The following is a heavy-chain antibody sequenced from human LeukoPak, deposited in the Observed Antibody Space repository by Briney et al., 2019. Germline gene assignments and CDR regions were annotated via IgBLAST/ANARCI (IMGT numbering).Heavy chain of an antibody. CDR1: GYTFTSYG. V-gene: IGHV1-18*01. J-gene: IGHJ4*02. D-gene: IGHD4-17*01. Sequence: ASVKLSCKASGYTFTSYGISWRRQAPGQGLEWMGWISAYNGNTNYAQKLQGRVTMTTDTSTSTAYMELRSLRSDDTAVYYCARYGRHDDGDYDIGVDYWGQGALVTVSS. CDR2: ISAYNGNT. CDR3: ARYGRHDDGDYDIGVDY.